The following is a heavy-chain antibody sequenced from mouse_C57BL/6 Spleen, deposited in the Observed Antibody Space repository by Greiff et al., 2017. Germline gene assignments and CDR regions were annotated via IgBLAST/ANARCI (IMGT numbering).Heavy chain of an antibody. D-gene: IGHD2-4*01. CDR1: GYTFTDYY. CDR2: INPNNGGT. Sequence: VQLQQSGPELVKPGASVKISCKASGYTFTDYYMNWVKQSHGKSLEWIGDINPNNGGTSYNQKFKGKAKLTVDKSSSTAYMERRSLTSEDSAVYYCSRADYDEAYWGQGTLVTVSA. CDR3: SRADYDEAY. J-gene: IGHJ3*01. V-gene: IGHV1-26*01.